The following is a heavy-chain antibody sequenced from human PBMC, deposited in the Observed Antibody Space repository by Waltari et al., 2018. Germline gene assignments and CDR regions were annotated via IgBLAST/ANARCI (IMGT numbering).Heavy chain of an antibody. V-gene: IGHV1-18*01. CDR1: GYTFTSYG. CDR3: ARPSLGQYYYYGMEV. J-gene: IGHJ6*02. D-gene: IGHD7-27*01. CDR2: IRVDNGNT. Sequence: QQVQSGGEVKKPGASVKVSCTASGYTFTSYGISWVRQAPGQGLEWMGWIRVDNGNTNYAQHLQGMVTMTADTSTSTAYMELRSLRSDDTAVYYCARPSLGQYYYYGMEVWGQGTAVTVSS.